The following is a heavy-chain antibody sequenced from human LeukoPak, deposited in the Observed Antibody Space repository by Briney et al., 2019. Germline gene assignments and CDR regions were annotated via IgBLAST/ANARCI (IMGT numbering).Heavy chain of an antibody. CDR2: IIPIFGTA. CDR3: ARDLRRYSYGCGY. D-gene: IGHD5-18*01. J-gene: IGHJ4*02. V-gene: IGHV1-69*05. Sequence: SVKVSCKASGGTFSSYAISWVRQAPGQGLEWMGGIIPIFGTANYAQKFQGRVTIPTDVSTSTAYRELSSLRSEDTAVYYCARDLRRYSYGCGYWGQGTLVTVSS. CDR1: GGTFSSYA.